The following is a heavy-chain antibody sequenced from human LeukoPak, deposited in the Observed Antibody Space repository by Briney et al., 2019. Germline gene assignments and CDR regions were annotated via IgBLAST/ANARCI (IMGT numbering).Heavy chain of an antibody. CDR1: GFTVSSNY. CDR3: ARVDYGSGSYFDY. V-gene: IGHV3-53*01. Sequence: GGSLRLSCAASGFTVSSNYMSWARRAPGKGLEWVSVIYSGGSTDYADSVKGRFAISRDNSKNMLYLQLNSLRAEDTAVYYCARVDYGSGSYFDYWGQGTLVTVSS. J-gene: IGHJ4*02. D-gene: IGHD3-10*01. CDR2: IYSGGST.